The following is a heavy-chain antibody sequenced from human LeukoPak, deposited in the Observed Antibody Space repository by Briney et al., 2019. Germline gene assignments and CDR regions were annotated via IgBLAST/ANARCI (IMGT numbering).Heavy chain of an antibody. V-gene: IGHV3-30*18. CDR2: ISYDGSNK. CDR1: GFTFSSYG. J-gene: IGHJ6*02. CDR3: AKEGGGALYYYYYGMDV. D-gene: IGHD3-16*01. Sequence: PGGSLRLSCAASGFTFSSYGMHWVRQAPGKGLEWVAVISYDGSNKYYADSVKGRFTISRDNSKNTLYLQMNSPRAEDTAVYYCAKEGGGALYYYYYGMDVWGQGTTVTVSS.